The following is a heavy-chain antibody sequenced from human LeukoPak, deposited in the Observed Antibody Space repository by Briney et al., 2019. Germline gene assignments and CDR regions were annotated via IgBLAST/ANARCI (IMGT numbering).Heavy chain of an antibody. Sequence: GGSLRLSCAASGLTFSTYAMSRVRQAPGRGLEEVSAISGSIYYADSVKGRCNISRDNSKNTLYLQLNGLRAEDTAVYYCAKDAQAVPAYFDYWGQGTLVTVSS. CDR3: AKDAQAVPAYFDY. V-gene: IGHV3-23*01. D-gene: IGHD6-19*01. J-gene: IGHJ4*02. CDR2: ISGSI. CDR1: GLTFSTYA.